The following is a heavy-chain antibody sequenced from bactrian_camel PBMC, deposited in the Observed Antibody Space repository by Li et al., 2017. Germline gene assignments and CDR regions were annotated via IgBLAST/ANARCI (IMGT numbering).Heavy chain of an antibody. J-gene: IGHJ4*01. CDR1: VYIRARNC. CDR3: SARGVPSDSLCSPDHWGSDVGY. V-gene: IGHV3-2*01. D-gene: IGHD4*01. CDR2: IYPSRGTT. Sequence: HVQLVESGGGSVQPGGSLRLSCEASVYIRARNCMLWFRRAPGGKRVGVASIYPSRGTTFYDDSVKGRFTISQDNAQNTLYLQMDNLKPEDTAVYYCSARGVPSDSLCSPDHWGSDVGYWGPGTQVTVS.